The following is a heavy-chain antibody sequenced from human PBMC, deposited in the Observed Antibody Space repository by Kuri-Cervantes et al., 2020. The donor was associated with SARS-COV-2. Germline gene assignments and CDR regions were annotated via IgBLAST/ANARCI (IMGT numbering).Heavy chain of an antibody. CDR1: VGSFSVYY. CDR2: INYSGNT. Sequence: SQSLSLTRAVYVGSFSVYYRSWVRQPPGKGLEWIGEINYSGNTNYDPSLKSRVTISIDTFKNQFSLKLSSVTAADTAVYYCVKGGVRITHSGVVIANWFDLWGQGTMVTVSS. CDR3: VKGGVRITHSGVVIANWFDL. J-gene: IGHJ5*02. V-gene: IGHV4-34*01. D-gene: IGHD3-3*01.